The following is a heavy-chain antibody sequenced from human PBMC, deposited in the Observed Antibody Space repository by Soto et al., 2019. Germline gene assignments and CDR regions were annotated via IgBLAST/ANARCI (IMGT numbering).Heavy chain of an antibody. CDR1: GFTFSSYA. Sequence: PGGSLRLSCAASGFTFSSYAMHWVRQAPGKGLEWVAVISYDGSNKYYADSVKGRFTISRDNSKNTLYLQMNSLRAEDTAVYYCARDQGQLWPSSGRGYYYYGMDVWGQGTTVTVSS. J-gene: IGHJ6*02. CDR3: ARDQGQLWPSSGRGYYYYGMDV. V-gene: IGHV3-30-3*01. CDR2: ISYDGSNK. D-gene: IGHD3-10*01.